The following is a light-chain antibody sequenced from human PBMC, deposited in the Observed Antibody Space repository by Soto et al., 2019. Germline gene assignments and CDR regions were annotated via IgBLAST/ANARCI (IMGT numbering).Light chain of an antibody. CDR1: QSVSTW. V-gene: IGKV1-5*01. CDR3: QQYNGYST. Sequence: DIQMTQSPSPLSASVGDRVTTTFRASQSVSTWLAWYQQKPGKAPELLIYDASSLKSGVPSRFSGSGSGTEFTLTISSLQPDDVATYYCQQYNGYSTFGQGTKVDIK. J-gene: IGKJ1*01. CDR2: DAS.